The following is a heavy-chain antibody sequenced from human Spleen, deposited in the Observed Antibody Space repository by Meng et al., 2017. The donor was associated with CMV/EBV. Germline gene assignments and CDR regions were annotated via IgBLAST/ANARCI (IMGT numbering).Heavy chain of an antibody. CDR1: GFTVSNNF. CDR2: ISSSGSYI. D-gene: IGHD6-13*01. V-gene: IGHV3-21*01. Sequence: GESLKISCAASGFTVSNNFMSWVRQAPGKGLEWVSSISSSGSYIYYADSVKGRFTISRDNTKNSLFLQMNSLRAEDTAVYYCARAESAGGTNNWFDPWGQGTLVTVSS. CDR3: ARAESAGGTNNWFDP. J-gene: IGHJ5*02.